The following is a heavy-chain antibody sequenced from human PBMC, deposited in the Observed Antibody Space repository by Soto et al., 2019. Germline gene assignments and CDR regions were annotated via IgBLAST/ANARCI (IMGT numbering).Heavy chain of an antibody. V-gene: IGHV3-7*01. Sequence: EVQLVESGGGLVQPGGSLSLSCADFGFTFSNYWMSWVRQARVKGLEWVGNIKQDGSEKNYVDSVKGRFTISRDNAKNSLYLQMNRLRAEDTAVYYCARIASAGRGWDVWGQGTTVVVSS. J-gene: IGHJ6*02. CDR3: ARIASAGRGWDV. CDR1: GFTFSNYW. D-gene: IGHD6-13*01. CDR2: IKQDGSEK.